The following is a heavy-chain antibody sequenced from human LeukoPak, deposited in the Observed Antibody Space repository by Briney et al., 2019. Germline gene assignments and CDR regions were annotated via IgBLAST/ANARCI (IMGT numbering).Heavy chain of an antibody. CDR1: GGTFSSYA. Sequence: GASVKVSCKASGGTFSSYAISWVRQAPGQGLEWMGGSIPIFGTANYAQKFQGRVTITADESTSTAYMELSSLRSEDTAVYYCAREQERFGESPLDYWGQGTLVTVSS. CDR2: SIPIFGTA. D-gene: IGHD3-10*01. J-gene: IGHJ4*02. V-gene: IGHV1-69*13. CDR3: AREQERFGESPLDY.